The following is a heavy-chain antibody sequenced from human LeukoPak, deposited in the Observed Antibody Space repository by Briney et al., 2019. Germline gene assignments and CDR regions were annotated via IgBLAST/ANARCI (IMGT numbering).Heavy chain of an antibody. V-gene: IGHV1-8*01. CDR2: MNPNSGNT. CDR1: GYTFTSYD. D-gene: IGHD3-10*01. CDR3: ARAMDSITMVRGVIGSHYYYYYYMDV. J-gene: IGHJ6*03. Sequence: ASVKVSCKASGYTFTSYDINWVRQATGQGLEWMGWMNPNSGNTGYAQKFQGRVTMTRNTSISTAYMELSSLRSDDTAVYYCARAMDSITMVRGVIGSHYYYYYYMDVWGKGTTVTISS.